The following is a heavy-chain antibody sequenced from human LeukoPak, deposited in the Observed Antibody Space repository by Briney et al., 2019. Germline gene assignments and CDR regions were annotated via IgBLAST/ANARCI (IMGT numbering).Heavy chain of an antibody. CDR1: GYTFTSYY. CDR3: ARDNSVGDIAWWFDP. V-gene: IGHV1-46*01. Sequence: ASVKVSCKASGYTFTSYYMHWVRQAPGQGLEWMGIINPSGGSTSYAQKFQGRVTMARDMSTTTDYMELSSLRSEDTAVYYCARDNSVGDIAWWFDPWGQGTLVTVSS. J-gene: IGHJ5*02. CDR2: INPSGGST. D-gene: IGHD3-16*02.